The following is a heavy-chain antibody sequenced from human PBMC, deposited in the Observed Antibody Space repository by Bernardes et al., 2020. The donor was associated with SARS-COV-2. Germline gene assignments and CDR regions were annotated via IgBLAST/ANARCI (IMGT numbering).Heavy chain of an antibody. J-gene: IGHJ4*02. CDR2: ITHIETT. CDR3: TKARGSPHPNHCFDY. Sequence: VGSLRLSCTASGFTFSAYAMNWVRQSPGKGLEWVSTITHIETTFYRDSVKGRFTVSRDISKSTLSLQMNSLRAEDTAIYFCTKARGSPHPNHCFDYWGQGALVTVSS. CDR1: GFTFSAYA. V-gene: IGHV3-23*01. D-gene: IGHD3-10*01.